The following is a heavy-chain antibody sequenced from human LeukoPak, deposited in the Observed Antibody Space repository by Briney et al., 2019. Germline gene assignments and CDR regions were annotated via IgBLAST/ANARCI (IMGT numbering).Heavy chain of an antibody. V-gene: IGHV3-74*01. CDR1: GFMFSRYW. CDR3: ARTLYDNSSYNDY. D-gene: IGHD3-22*01. Sequence: PGGSLRLSCAASGFMFSRYWMHWVRQAPGKGLVWVSRINLDGSRTNYADSVKGRFTISRDNAKNTLYLQMNSLRAEDTAVYYCARTLYDNSSYNDYWGQGTLVTVSS. CDR2: INLDGSRT. J-gene: IGHJ4*02.